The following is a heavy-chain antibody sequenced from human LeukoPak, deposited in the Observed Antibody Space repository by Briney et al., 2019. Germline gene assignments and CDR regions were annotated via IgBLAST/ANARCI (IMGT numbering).Heavy chain of an antibody. CDR2: IIPILGIA. V-gene: IGHV1-69*04. CDR3: ARPLGAAAGMVNWFDP. J-gene: IGHJ5*02. D-gene: IGHD6-13*01. CDR1: GGTFSSYA. Sequence: SVKVSCKASGGTFSSYAISWVRQAPGQGLEWMGRIIPILGIANYAQKFQGRVTITADKSTSTAYMELSSLRSEDTAVYYCARPLGAAAGMVNWFDPWGQGTLVTVSS.